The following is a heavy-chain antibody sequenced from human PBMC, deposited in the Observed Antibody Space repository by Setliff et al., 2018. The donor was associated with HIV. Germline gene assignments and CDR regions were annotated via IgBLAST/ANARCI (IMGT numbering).Heavy chain of an antibody. Sequence: SVKVSCKASGDTFSSYAISWVRQAPGQGLEWMGGIIPIFGATNYAHKFQGRVTITADESTSTAYMELSSLRSEDTAVYYCASGPFYGDYHPGLYYFDYWGQGTLGTV. CDR3: ASGPFYGDYHPGLYYFDY. CDR2: IIPIFGAT. D-gene: IGHD4-17*01. V-gene: IGHV1-69*13. CDR1: GDTFSSYA. J-gene: IGHJ4*02.